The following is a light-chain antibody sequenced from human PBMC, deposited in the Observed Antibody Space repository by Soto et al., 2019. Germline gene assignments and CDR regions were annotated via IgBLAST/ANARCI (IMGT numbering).Light chain of an antibody. CDR2: GAS. Sequence: DIQLTQSPSFLSASVGDRVTITSRAIQGIRSYLAWYQQRPGKAPELLIYGASTLRPGGASRFSGSGSGTEFTLTISSLQPEDFATYFCQQLNTFPPFFTFGPGTKVDIK. CDR1: QGIRSY. CDR3: QQLNTFPPFFT. J-gene: IGKJ3*01. V-gene: IGKV1-9*01.